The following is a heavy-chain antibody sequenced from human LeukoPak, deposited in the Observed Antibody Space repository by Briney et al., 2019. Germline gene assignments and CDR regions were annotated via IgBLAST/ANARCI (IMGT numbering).Heavy chain of an antibody. CDR2: ISGSDGTT. D-gene: IGHD6-19*01. CDR3: AKGRGQAVAGSKVGFDS. J-gene: IGHJ4*02. Sequence: GGSLRLSCAASAITFGSYAMSWVRQAPGKGRQWVSGISGSDGTTDYTDSVKGRFIISRDNSKNTLHLQMNTLRADDTAVYYCAKGRGQAVAGSKVGFDSWGQGTLVTVSS. V-gene: IGHV3-23*01. CDR1: AITFGSYA.